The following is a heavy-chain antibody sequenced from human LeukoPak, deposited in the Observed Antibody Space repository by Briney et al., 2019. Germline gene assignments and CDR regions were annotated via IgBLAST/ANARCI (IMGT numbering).Heavy chain of an antibody. J-gene: IGHJ5*02. CDR3: ARGASVAGIWGNWFDP. CDR1: GYTFTSYY. V-gene: IGHV1-46*01. D-gene: IGHD6-19*01. Sequence: ASVKVSCKASGYTFTSYYMHWVRQAPGQGLEWMGIINPSGGSTSYAQKFQGRVTMTRDTSTSPVYMELSSLRSEDTAVYYCARGASVAGIWGNWFDPWGQGTLVTVSS. CDR2: INPSGGST.